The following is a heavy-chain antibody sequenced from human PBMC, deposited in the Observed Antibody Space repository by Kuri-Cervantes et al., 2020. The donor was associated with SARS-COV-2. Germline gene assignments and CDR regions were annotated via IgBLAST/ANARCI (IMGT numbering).Heavy chain of an antibody. D-gene: IGHD2-2*01. CDR3: ARVGGYCSSTSCYSKKHLDY. V-gene: IGHV3-7*01. J-gene: IGHJ4*02. CDR1: GFTVSSNY. CDR2: IKQDGSEK. Sequence: LSLTCAASGFTVSSNYMSWVRQAPGKGLEWVANIKQDGSEKYYVDSVKGRFTISRDNAKNSLYLQMNSLRAEDTAVYYCARVGGYCSSTSCYSKKHLDYWGQGTLVTVSS.